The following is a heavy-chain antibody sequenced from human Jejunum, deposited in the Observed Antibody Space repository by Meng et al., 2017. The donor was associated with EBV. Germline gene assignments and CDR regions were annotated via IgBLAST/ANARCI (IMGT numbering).Heavy chain of an antibody. V-gene: IGHV3-72*01. J-gene: IGHJ4*02. CDR1: GFPFSDHY. D-gene: IGHD2-15*01. CDR2: VRHKRDGSTT. CDR3: ARSVYWLLDY. Sequence: GEVCESGGGLVQPGGSLRLSCAGSGFPFSDHYIDWVRLAPGKGLEWVGRVRHKRDGSTTEYGASVTGRFTISRDDSKNSVYLQMNSLKTEDTAVYYCARSVYWLLDYWGQGTLVTVSS.